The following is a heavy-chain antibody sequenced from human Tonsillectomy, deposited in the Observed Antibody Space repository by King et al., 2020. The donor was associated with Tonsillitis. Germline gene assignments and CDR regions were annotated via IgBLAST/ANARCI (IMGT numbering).Heavy chain of an antibody. V-gene: IGHV3-30*16. CDR3: ARGRSSTGWYEGLPDAFDI. CDR1: GFTFSSYA. D-gene: IGHD6-19*01. Sequence: VQLVESGGGVVQPGRSLRLSCAASGFTFSSYAMHWVRQAPGKGLQWVALISYDGSNKYYADSVKGQFTISRDNSKNTLFLQMNSLRTEDTSVYYCARGRSSTGWYEGLPDAFDIWGQGTMVTVSS. J-gene: IGHJ3*02. CDR2: ISYDGSNK.